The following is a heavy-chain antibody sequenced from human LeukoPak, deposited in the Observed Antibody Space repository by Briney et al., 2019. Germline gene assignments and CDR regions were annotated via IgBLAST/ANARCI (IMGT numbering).Heavy chain of an antibody. J-gene: IGHJ6*03. CDR3: AKGGAVSSKSITMVRGTRRYYYYMDV. D-gene: IGHD3-10*01. Sequence: GGTLRLSCGAFGFTFSSFGMSWVRQAPGKGLEWVSTISGSGDSTYYADSVKGRFTISRDNSKNTLYLQMNSLRAEDTAVYYCAKGGAVSSKSITMVRGTRRYYYYMDVWGKGTTVTISS. CDR1: GFTFSSFG. CDR2: ISGSGDST. V-gene: IGHV3-23*01.